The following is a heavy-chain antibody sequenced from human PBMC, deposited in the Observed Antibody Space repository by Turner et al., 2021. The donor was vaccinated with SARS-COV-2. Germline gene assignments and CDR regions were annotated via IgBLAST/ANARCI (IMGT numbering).Heavy chain of an antibody. CDR1: GYTFTGYY. Sequence: QVPLVQSGAEVMKPGASVKVSCKASGYTFTGYYMHWVRQAPGQGLEWMGWINPNSGATNVAQKFQGGVTMTRDTSISTTYMELSRLRSDDTAVYYCARSSSIYSSGWYRPRGAFDIWGQGTMVTVSS. CDR3: ARSSSIYSSGWYRPRGAFDI. V-gene: IGHV1-2*02. CDR2: INPNSGAT. D-gene: IGHD6-19*01. J-gene: IGHJ3*02.